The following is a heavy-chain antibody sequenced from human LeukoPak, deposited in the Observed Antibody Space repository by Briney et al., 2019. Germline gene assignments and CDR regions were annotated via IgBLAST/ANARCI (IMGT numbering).Heavy chain of an antibody. CDR1: GGSISSSSYY. J-gene: IGHJ6*03. Sequence: SETLSLTCTVSGGSISSSSYYWSWIRQPAGKGLEWIGRIYTSGSTNYNPSLKSRVTISVDTSKNQFSLKLSSVTAADTAVYYCARASRPTFYYYYYMDVWGKGTTVTVSS. CDR2: IYTSGST. V-gene: IGHV4-61*02. CDR3: ARASRPTFYYYYYMDV. D-gene: IGHD3-16*01.